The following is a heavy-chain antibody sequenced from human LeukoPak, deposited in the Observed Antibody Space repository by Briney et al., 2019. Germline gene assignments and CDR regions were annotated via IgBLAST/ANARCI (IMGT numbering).Heavy chain of an antibody. Sequence: GGSLRLSCAAPGFTVSGYGMDWVRQAPGKGLDWLAIIWYDGSKTHYADSVKGRLTISRDNSENALYLQMNDLRADETAVYYCPKSNGDYKKGFDYWGQGTLVTVSS. CDR1: GFTVSGYG. V-gene: IGHV3-33*06. CDR2: IWYDGSKT. D-gene: IGHD2-21*02. J-gene: IGHJ4*02. CDR3: PKSNGDYKKGFDY.